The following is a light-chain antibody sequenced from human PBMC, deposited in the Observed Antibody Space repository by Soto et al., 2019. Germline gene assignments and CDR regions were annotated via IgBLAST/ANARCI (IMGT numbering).Light chain of an antibody. CDR2: DNS. V-gene: IGLV1-40*01. CDR1: TSNIGAGYD. CDR3: QSYDSTLTAYV. Sequence: FLLTQPPPVPGPPGHRVTISSTGSTSNIGAGYDVYWYQQLPATAPKLLIYDNSNRPSGVPERFSGSKYGNKASLAITRLEAEDEADYYCQSYDSTLTAYVLGNATKLT. J-gene: IGLJ1*01.